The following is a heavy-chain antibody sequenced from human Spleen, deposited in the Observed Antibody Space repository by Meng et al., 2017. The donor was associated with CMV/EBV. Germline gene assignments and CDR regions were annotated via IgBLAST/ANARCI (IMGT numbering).Heavy chain of an antibody. CDR1: SLRSSGVG. CDR2: IYWDDDK. Sequence: SLRSSGVGVGSTRQSPGKDMAWLALIYWDDDKCHSSSLKSRLTITKDTSKNQVAITMTNMDPVDTATYYCAHRRGTTMVRGVPNWFDHWGQGTLVTVSS. V-gene: IGHV2-5*02. D-gene: IGHD3-10*01. J-gene: IGHJ5*02. CDR3: AHRRGTTMVRGVPNWFDH.